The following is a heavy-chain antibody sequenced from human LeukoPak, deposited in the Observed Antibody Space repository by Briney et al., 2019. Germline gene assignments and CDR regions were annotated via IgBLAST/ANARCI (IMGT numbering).Heavy chain of an antibody. V-gene: IGHV4-61*02. Sequence: PSETLSLTCTVSGGSISSSSYYWGWIRQPAGKGLDWIGRIHSSGTTDYNPSLESRVTMSVDTSKNQFSLRLSSVSAADTAVYFCARDAKGRTSHDYMDVWGKGSTVTVSS. CDR3: ARDAKGRTSHDYMDV. J-gene: IGHJ6*03. CDR1: GGSISSSSYY. CDR2: IHSSGTT. D-gene: IGHD1-14*01.